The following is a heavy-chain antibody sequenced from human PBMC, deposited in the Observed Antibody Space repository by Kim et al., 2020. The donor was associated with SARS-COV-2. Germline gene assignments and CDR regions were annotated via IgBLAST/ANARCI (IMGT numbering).Heavy chain of an antibody. Sequence: VSGFNFNNIVMHWVRQAPGKGPVWVSRISHDGSVTNYADSVKDRFTVSRDNSKNTLYLQMDSLRVDDTGVYYCTRDVDWVFFDYWGPGTLAT. V-gene: IGHV3-74*01. CDR2: ISHDGSVT. CDR3: TRDVDWVFFDY. J-gene: IGHJ4*02. CDR1: GFNFNNIV. D-gene: IGHD3-9*01.